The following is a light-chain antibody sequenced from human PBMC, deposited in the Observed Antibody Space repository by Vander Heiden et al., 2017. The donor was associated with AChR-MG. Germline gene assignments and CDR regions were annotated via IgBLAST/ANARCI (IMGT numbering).Light chain of an antibody. J-gene: IGKJ1*01. CDR3: QQSHSLPWT. CDR2: VAS. CDR1: QNINTY. Sequence: DIQMTQSPSSLSASIGDRVTISCRAGQNINTYLNWYQQKPGKAPKLLINVASSLRSGVPPRFSGSGSGTEFTLTISRLQPEDFATYYCQQSHSLPWTFGQGTKVDIK. V-gene: IGKV1-39*01.